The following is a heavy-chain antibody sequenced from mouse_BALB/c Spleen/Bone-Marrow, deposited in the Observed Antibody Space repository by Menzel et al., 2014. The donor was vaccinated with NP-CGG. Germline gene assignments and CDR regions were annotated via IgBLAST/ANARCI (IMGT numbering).Heavy chain of an antibody. CDR3: ARHAYYDQTEVSFVY. V-gene: IGHV5-9-2*01. J-gene: IGHJ3*01. CDR1: GFSFNSYG. CDR2: ISGGGSYT. D-gene: IGHD2-4*01. Sequence: EVNVVESGGGLVKSGGSLKLSCAASGFSFNSYGMSWVRQTPEKRLEWVATISGGGSYTFYPDSVKGRFTISRDNAKNNLCLQLSSLRSEDTALYYCARHAYYDQTEVSFVYWGQGTLVTVSA.